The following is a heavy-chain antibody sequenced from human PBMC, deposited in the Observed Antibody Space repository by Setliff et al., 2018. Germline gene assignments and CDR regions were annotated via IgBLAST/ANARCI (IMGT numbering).Heavy chain of an antibody. Sequence: ASVKVSCAASGFTFTNYWINWVRQAPGKGLEWVANIKQDESEKHYVGSVKGRFTISRDNARNSVYLQMNSLRAEDAAVYYCATSDWYAAFDHWGQGTLVTVSS. V-gene: IGHV3-7*01. J-gene: IGHJ4*02. CDR2: IKQDESEK. D-gene: IGHD6-19*01. CDR3: ATSDWYAAFDH. CDR1: GFTFTNYW.